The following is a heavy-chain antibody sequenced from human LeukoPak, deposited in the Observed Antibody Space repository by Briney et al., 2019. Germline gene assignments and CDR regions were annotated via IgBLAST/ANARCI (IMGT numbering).Heavy chain of an antibody. CDR2: IYYNGST. D-gene: IGHD5-12*01. Sequence: SETLSLTCTVSGGSISSYFWSWIRQPPGKGLEWIGYIYYNGSTKYNPSLESRVTMSVDTSKNQFSLNLSSVTPADTAVYYCARVKGYSGHGFDYWGQGTLVTVSS. J-gene: IGHJ4*02. CDR3: ARVKGYSGHGFDY. CDR1: GGSISSYF. V-gene: IGHV4-59*01.